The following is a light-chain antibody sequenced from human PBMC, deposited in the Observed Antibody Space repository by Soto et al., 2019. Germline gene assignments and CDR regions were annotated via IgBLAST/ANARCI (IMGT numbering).Light chain of an antibody. J-gene: IGKJ5*01. V-gene: IGKV3-15*01. CDR1: QSVSSN. Sequence: EVVMTQSPATLSVSTGERATLSCRASQSVSSNLAWYQQKPGQAHRLLIYGAYTRATGIQARFSGSGSGTEFTLTIRSLQSEDFAVYYCKQYNNWPITFGQGTRLEIK. CDR2: GAY. CDR3: KQYNNWPIT.